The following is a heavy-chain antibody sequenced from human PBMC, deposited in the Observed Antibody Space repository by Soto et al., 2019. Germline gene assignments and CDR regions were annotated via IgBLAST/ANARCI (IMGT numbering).Heavy chain of an antibody. CDR2: ISPYNGNT. CDR1: GYTFTSYG. D-gene: IGHD2-15*01. CDR3: ARGGLGDCSGGSCPQNWFDP. Sequence: QVQLVQSGAEVKKPGASVKVSCKASGYTFTSYGITWVRQAPGQGLEWMGWISPYNGNTNYAQKFQGRVTMTTDTSTTTAYMELRSLRSDDTAVYYCARGGLGDCSGGSCPQNWFDPWGQGTLVTVSS. V-gene: IGHV1-18*01. J-gene: IGHJ5*02.